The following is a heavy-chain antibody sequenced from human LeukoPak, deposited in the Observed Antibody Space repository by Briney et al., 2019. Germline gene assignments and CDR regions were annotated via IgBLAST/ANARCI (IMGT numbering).Heavy chain of an antibody. V-gene: IGHV3-7*01. J-gene: IGHJ6*02. Sequence: PGGSLRLSCAASGFTFSSYWMSWVRQAPGKGLEWVANIKQDGSEKNYVDSVTGRFTISRDNAKNSLYLQMNSLRAEDTAIYYCASYRVSHGMDVWGQGTTVTVSS. CDR2: IKQDGSEK. D-gene: IGHD1-26*01. CDR1: GFTFSSYW. CDR3: ASYRVSHGMDV.